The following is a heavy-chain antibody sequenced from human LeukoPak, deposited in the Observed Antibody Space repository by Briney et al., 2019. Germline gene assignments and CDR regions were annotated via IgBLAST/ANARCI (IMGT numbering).Heavy chain of an antibody. J-gene: IGHJ6*02. V-gene: IGHV4-34*01. D-gene: IGHD3-10*01. CDR2: INHSGST. CDR3: ARGKAMVRGVISYYYYYGMDV. Sequence: SETLSLTCAVYGGSFSGYYWSWIRQPPGKGLEWIGEINHSGSTNYNPSPKSRVTISVDTSKNQFSLKLSSVTAADTAVYYCARGKAMVRGVISYYYYYGMDVWGQGTTVTVSS. CDR1: GGSFSGYY.